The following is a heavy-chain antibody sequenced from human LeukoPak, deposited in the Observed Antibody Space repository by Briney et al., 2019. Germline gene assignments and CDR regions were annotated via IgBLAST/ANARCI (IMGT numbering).Heavy chain of an antibody. J-gene: IGHJ4*02. Sequence: GASVTVSCKASQYTFTAYYLHWVRQAPGQGLEWMGWLNPNSGDTNYAQKFQDWVTMTRDTSLSTAYMELSRLRSDDTAVYYCARALSQTGVFDYWGQGTLVTVSS. V-gene: IGHV1-2*04. CDR1: QYTFTAYY. D-gene: IGHD2-8*02. CDR2: LNPNSGDT. CDR3: ARALSQTGVFDY.